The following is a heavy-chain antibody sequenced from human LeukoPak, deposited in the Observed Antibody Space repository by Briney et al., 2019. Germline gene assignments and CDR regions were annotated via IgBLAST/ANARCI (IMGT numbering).Heavy chain of an antibody. CDR2: IKQDGSEK. Sequence: GGSLRLSCAASGFTFSSYWMSWVRQAPGKGLEWVANIKQDGSEKYYVDSVKGRFTISRDNAKNSLNLQMNSLRAKDMAIYYCARDKIVGATYFDYWGQGTLVTVSS. J-gene: IGHJ4*02. CDR1: GFTFSSYW. CDR3: ARDKIVGATYFDY. D-gene: IGHD1-26*01. V-gene: IGHV3-7*01.